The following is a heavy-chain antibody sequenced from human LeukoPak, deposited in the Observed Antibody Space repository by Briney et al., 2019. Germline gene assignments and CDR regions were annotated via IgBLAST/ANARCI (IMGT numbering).Heavy chain of an antibody. J-gene: IGHJ4*02. Sequence: GGSLRLSCVASGFTFSNYGMHWVRQAPGKGLEWVAIIWFDGSGTYYADSVKGRVTFSRDNSKNTLYLQMNSLRAEDTAMYYCARRASTHYFDSWGQGTLVTVSS. CDR2: IWFDGSGT. D-gene: IGHD2/OR15-2a*01. CDR3: ARRASTHYFDS. V-gene: IGHV3-33*01. CDR1: GFTFSNYG.